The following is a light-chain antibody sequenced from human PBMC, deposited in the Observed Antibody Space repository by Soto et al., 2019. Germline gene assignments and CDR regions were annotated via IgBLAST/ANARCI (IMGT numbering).Light chain of an antibody. CDR3: QQYNGYSRT. J-gene: IGKJ1*01. V-gene: IGKV1-5*01. CDR1: QSISNW. Sequence: DIQMTQSPSTLPASVGDRVTITCRASQSISNWLAWYQQKPVTAPKLLIYHASTLESGVPSRFSGSGSGTEFTLTISSMQPDDFATFYCQQYNGYSRTFGQGTKVDI. CDR2: HAS.